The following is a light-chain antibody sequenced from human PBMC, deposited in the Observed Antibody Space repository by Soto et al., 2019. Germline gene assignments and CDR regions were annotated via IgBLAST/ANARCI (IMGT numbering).Light chain of an antibody. V-gene: IGLV1-44*01. CDR1: SSNIGSNT. CDR2: SNN. J-gene: IGLJ2*01. CDR3: AAWDDSLNGVV. Sequence: QSVLTQPPSASGTPGQRVTISCSGSSSNIGSNTVKWYQQLPGTAPKLLIYSNNQRPSGVPARFSGSKSGTSASLAISGLQSEDEADYYCAAWDDSLNGVVFGGGTKLTVI.